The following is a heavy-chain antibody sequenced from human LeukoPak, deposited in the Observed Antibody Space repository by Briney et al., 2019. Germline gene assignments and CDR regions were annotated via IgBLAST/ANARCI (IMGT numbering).Heavy chain of an antibody. Sequence: GGSLRLSCAASGCTFSSYSMNWVRQAPGKGLEWVSSISSSSSYIYYEDSVKGRFTISRDNAKNSLYLQMNSLRAEDTAVYYCARDWGYYYYYGMDVWGQGTTVTVSS. J-gene: IGHJ6*02. CDR2: ISSSSSYI. D-gene: IGHD3-16*01. V-gene: IGHV3-21*01. CDR1: GCTFSSYS. CDR3: ARDWGYYYYYGMDV.